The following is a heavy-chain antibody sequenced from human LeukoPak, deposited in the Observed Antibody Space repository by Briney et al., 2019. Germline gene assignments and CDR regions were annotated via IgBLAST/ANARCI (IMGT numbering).Heavy chain of an antibody. J-gene: IGHJ4*02. V-gene: IGHV1-69*13. D-gene: IGHD2-2*01. Sequence: ASVKVSCKASGGTFSSYAISWVRQAPGQGLEWMGGIIPIFGTANYAQKFQGRVTITAAESTSTAYMELSSLRSEDTAVYYCARLIVVVPAAIPRQYYFDYWGQGTLVTVSS. CDR2: IIPIFGTA. CDR1: GGTFSSYA. CDR3: ARLIVVVPAAIPRQYYFDY.